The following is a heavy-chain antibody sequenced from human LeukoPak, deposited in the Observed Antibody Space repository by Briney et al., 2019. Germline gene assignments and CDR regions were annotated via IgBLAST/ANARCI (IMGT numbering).Heavy chain of an antibody. CDR1: GFTFSSYA. CDR3: AKERYYDSGGSEFDY. J-gene: IGHJ4*02. V-gene: IGHV3-23*01. Sequence: GGSLRLSCAAPGFTFSSYAMSWVRQAPGKGLEWVSAISGSGGSTYYADSVKGRFTISRDNSKNTLYLQMNSLRAEDTAVYYCAKERYYDSGGSEFDYWGQGTLVTVSS. CDR2: ISGSGGST. D-gene: IGHD3-22*01.